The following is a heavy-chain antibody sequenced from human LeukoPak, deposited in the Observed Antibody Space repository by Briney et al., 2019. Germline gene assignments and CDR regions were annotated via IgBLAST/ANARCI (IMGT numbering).Heavy chain of an antibody. V-gene: IGHV3-21*01. D-gene: IGHD6-13*01. J-gene: IGHJ1*01. CDR3: ARATSSSWYGGYSQH. CDR2: ISSSSSYI. CDR1: GFTFSSCS. Sequence: GGSLRLSCAASGFTFSSCSMNWVRQAPGKGLEWVSSISSSSSYIYYADTVKGRFTISRDNAKNSLYLQMNSLRAEDTAVYYCARATSSSWYGGYSQHWGQGTLVNVSS.